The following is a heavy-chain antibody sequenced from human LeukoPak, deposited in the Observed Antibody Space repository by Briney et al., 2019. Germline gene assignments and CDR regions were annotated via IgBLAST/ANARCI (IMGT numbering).Heavy chain of an antibody. J-gene: IGHJ4*02. CDR2: IWYDGSNK. D-gene: IGHD6-19*01. CDR3: ARVNSGGMEGTFDY. V-gene: IGHV3-33*01. CDR1: GFIFSSYG. Sequence: GGSLRLSCAASGFIFSSYGMHWVRQAPGKGLEWVAFIWYDGSNKYYADSVKGRFTISRDNSKNTLYLQMNSLRAEDTAVYYCARVNSGGMEGTFDYWGQGTLVTVSS.